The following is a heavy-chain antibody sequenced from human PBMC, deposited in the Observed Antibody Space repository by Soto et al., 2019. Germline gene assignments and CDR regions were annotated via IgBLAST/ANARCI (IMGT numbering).Heavy chain of an antibody. V-gene: IGHV1-2*02. CDR3: VRGGPVAGPTSSEAYHPFDF. CDR1: GYTFSDHY. Sequence: QVQLVQSGAEVKKPGASVEVSCKTSGYTFSDHYTHWVRQAPGQGLEWMGWINPNSGGTGYAEKFQGRVTMTRDTSISTADMELNRLNSDDTAVYYCVRGGPVAGPTSSEAYHPFDFWCQGTLVTVSS. D-gene: IGHD6-19*01. CDR2: INPNSGGT. J-gene: IGHJ4*02.